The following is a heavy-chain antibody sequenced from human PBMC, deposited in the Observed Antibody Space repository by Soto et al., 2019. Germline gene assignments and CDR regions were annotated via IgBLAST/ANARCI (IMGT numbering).Heavy chain of an antibody. CDR2: ISYDGSNK. J-gene: IGHJ4*02. CDR1: GFTFSSYA. D-gene: IGHD3-10*01. CDR3: ARPDYGSGSYPDY. V-gene: IGHV3-30*14. Sequence: QVQLVESGGGVVQPGRSLRLSCAASGFTFSSYAMQWVRQAPGKGLEWVAVISYDGSNKYYADSVKGRFTISRDNSKNTLYLQMNSLSTEDTAGYYCARPDYGSGSYPDYWGQGTLVTVSS.